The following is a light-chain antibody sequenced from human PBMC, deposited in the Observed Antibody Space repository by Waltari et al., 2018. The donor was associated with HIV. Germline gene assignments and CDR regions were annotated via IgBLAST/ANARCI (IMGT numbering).Light chain of an antibody. CDR3: CSYAGSSTYTV. J-gene: IGLJ2*01. CDR1: SNDVGSYNL. CDR2: EVH. Sequence: QSALTQPASVSGSPGQSINISCTGTSNDVGSYNLVSWYQQHPGEAPRLMIYEVHKRPSGFSNRFSGSKSGNTASLTISGLQAEDEADYYCCSYAGSSTYTVFGGGTRLTVL. V-gene: IGLV2-23*02.